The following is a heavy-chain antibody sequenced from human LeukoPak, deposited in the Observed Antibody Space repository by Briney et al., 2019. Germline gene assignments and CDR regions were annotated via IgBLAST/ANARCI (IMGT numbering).Heavy chain of an antibody. CDR2: IYYSGST. V-gene: IGHV4-59*01. Sequence: PSETLSLTCTVSGGSISSYYWSWIRQPPGKGLEWIGYIYYSGSTNYNPSLKSRVTISVDTSKNQFSLKLSSVTAADTAVYYCARMDDHYDSSGLDYWGQGTLVTVSS. CDR3: ARMDDHYDSSGLDY. J-gene: IGHJ4*02. D-gene: IGHD3-22*01. CDR1: GGSISSYY.